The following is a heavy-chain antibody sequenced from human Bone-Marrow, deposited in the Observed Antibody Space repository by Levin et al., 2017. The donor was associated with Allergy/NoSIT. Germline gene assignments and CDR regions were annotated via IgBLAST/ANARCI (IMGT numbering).Heavy chain of an antibody. CDR3: AKGLRRPRGPTGDALDF. V-gene: IGHV3-9*01. CDR1: GFTFENYA. D-gene: IGHD4-17*01. J-gene: IGHJ3*01. Sequence: PGGSLRLSCGVSGFTFENYAMHWVRQAPGKGLEWVSGISWNNGTIGYADSVKGRFTISRDNTKNSLYLQMNSLRAEDTALYYCAKGLRRPRGPTGDALDFWGQGTKVTVSS. CDR2: ISWNNGTI.